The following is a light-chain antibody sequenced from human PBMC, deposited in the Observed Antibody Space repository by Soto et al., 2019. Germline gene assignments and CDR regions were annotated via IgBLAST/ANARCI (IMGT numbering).Light chain of an antibody. CDR2: SNH. Sequence: QSVLTQPPSAPGTPGQTVTISGSGSSSNNHSNSVNWFQHLPGAVPKLLIFSNHQRASGVTDRFSGPKSGTSASLAISGLQTEDEADYYCSAWDDSLVVVFGGGAKVAVL. CDR3: SAWDDSLVVV. J-gene: IGLJ2*01. CDR1: SSNNHSNS. V-gene: IGLV1-44*01.